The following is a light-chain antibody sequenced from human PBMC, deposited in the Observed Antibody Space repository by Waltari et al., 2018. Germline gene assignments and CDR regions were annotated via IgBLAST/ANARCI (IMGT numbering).Light chain of an antibody. CDR3: QDSAT. V-gene: IGKV3-20*01. CDR2: GAS. CDR1: QTVTGSY. Sequence: EIVLTTSPGTLSSSPGESATLSCRASQTVTGSYLAWYQQKPGQAPRLLIYGASIRATGIPDRFSGSGSGTDFTLTISRLEPEDFAVYYCQDSATFGQGTKVEIK. J-gene: IGKJ1*01.